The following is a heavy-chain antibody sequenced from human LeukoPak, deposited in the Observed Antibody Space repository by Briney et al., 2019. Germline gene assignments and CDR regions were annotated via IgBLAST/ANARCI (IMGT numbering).Heavy chain of an antibody. V-gene: IGHV3-23*01. Sequence: GGSLRLSCAASGFTFSSYAMSWVRQAPGKGLEWVSAISGSGGSTNYADSVKGRFTISRDNSKNTLYLQMNSLRAEDTAVYYCAKSGPIYKTGYYFDYWGQGTLVTVSS. D-gene: IGHD1-14*01. J-gene: IGHJ4*02. CDR2: ISGSGGST. CDR3: AKSGPIYKTGYYFDY. CDR1: GFTFSSYA.